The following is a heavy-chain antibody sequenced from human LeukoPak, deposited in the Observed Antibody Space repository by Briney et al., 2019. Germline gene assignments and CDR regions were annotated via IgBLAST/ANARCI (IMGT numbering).Heavy chain of an antibody. V-gene: IGHV4-59*08. Sequence: SETLSLTCTVSGVSISDYYWNWMRQPPGKGLEWIGYIYYSGRTNYNPSLKSRVTISVDTSKNQFSLKLSSVTAADTAVYYCAGDYDFWSGYYLNYWGQGTLVTVSS. CDR3: AGDYDFWSGYYLNY. D-gene: IGHD3-3*01. CDR2: IYYSGRT. CDR1: GVSISDYY. J-gene: IGHJ4*02.